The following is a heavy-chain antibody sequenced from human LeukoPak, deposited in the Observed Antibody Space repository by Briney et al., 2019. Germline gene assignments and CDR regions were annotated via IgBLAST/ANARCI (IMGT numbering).Heavy chain of an antibody. Sequence: GGSLRLSCAASGFTFSSYMMTWVRQAPGKGLEWVANIKPDGGEKFYVDSVRGRFTISRDNAKNSLYLQMNSLRAEDTAVYYCARAHYYDSSGYYHAWGQGTLVTVSS. V-gene: IGHV3-7*01. J-gene: IGHJ5*02. CDR2: IKPDGGEK. CDR1: GFTFSSYM. D-gene: IGHD3-22*01. CDR3: ARAHYYDSSGYYHA.